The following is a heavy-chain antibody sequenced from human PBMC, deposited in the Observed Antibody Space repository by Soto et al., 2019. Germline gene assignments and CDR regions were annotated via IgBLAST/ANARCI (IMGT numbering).Heavy chain of an antibody. CDR2: IFWNDER. CDR1: GFSLSKARMG. CDR3: ARIRTYYGSGSYYNAPFDY. D-gene: IGHD3-10*01. J-gene: IGHJ4*02. Sequence: SGPTLVNPTETLTLTCTVSGFSLSKARMGVSWIRQPPGKALEWLAHIFWNDERYYNTSLKTRLTISKDTSKNQVVLTLTNMDPVDTATYYCARIRTYYGSGSYYNAPFDYWGQGTLVTVSS. V-gene: IGHV2-26*01.